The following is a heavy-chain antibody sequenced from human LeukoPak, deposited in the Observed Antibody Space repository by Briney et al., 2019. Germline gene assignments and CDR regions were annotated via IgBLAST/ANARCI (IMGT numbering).Heavy chain of an antibody. CDR3: ARGAVTTAVHWHFSL. CDR1: GYTFTNYY. Sequence: GASVKVSCKASGYTFTNYYISWVRQATGQGLEWMGWMNPAGDNAGYAQKFQGRMTLTRDTSVSTVYMELSSLRSEDTAVYYCARGAVTTAVHWHFSLWAVAPWSLSPQ. D-gene: IGHD4-17*01. CDR2: MNPAGDNA. V-gene: IGHV1-8*01. J-gene: IGHJ2*01.